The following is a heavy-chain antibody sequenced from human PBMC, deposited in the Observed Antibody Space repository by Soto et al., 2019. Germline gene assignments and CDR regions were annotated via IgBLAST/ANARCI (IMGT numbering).Heavy chain of an antibody. V-gene: IGHV3-13*05. D-gene: IGHD6-6*01. J-gene: IGHJ6*02. Sequence: GGSLRLSCATSGFTFSNFDMHWVRQVPGKGLEWVSAIGAARDPYYLGSVKGRFTISRDNAKNSLYLQMNSLRAEDTAVYYCASGIGAARYYYYGMDVWGQGTTVTVSS. CDR2: IGAARDP. CDR3: ASGIGAARYYYYGMDV. CDR1: GFTFSNFD.